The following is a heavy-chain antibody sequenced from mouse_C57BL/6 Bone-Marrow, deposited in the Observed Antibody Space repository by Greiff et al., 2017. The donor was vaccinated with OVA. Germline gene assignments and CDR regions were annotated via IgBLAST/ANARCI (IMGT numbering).Heavy chain of an antibody. CDR1: GFTFTDYY. D-gene: IGHD2-5*01. CDR3: ASPSYYSNSYARDY. CDR2: IRNKANGYTT. J-gene: IGHJ4*01. Sequence: DVHLVESGGGLVQPGGSLSLSCAASGFTFTDYYMSWVRQPPGKALEWLGFIRNKANGYTTEYSASVKGRFTISRDNSQSILYLQMNALRAEDSATYYCASPSYYSNSYARDYWGQGTSVTVSS. V-gene: IGHV7-3*01.